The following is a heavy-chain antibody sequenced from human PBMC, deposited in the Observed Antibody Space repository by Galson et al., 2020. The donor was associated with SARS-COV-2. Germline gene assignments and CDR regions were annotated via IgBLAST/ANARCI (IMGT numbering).Heavy chain of an antibody. V-gene: IGHV3-74*01. CDR2: INSDGSST. D-gene: IGHD3-3*01. CDR3: ARDRGREYYDFWSGYNVPRYFDY. J-gene: IGHJ4*02. Sequence: GESLKISCAASGFTFSSYWMHWVRQAPGKGLVWVSRINSDGSSTSYADSVKGRFTISRDNAKNTLYLQMNSLRAEDTAVYYCARDRGREYYDFWSGYNVPRYFDYWGQGTLVTVSS. CDR1: GFTFSSYW.